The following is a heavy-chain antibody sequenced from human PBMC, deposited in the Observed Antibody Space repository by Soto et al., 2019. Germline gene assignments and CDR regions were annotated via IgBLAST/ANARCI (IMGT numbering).Heavy chain of an antibody. Sequence: QVQLQESGPGLVKPSGTLSLTCAVSGGSISSSNWWTWVRQPPGEGLHWIGEIYHDGSTNSNSSLKSRVPISVDKSKNQFSLNLTSVTAADTAVYYCARVGGPRVALDYWGQGTLVTVSS. CDR2: IYHDGST. D-gene: IGHD2-15*01. CDR3: ARVGGPRVALDY. CDR1: GGSISSSNW. J-gene: IGHJ4*02. V-gene: IGHV4-4*02.